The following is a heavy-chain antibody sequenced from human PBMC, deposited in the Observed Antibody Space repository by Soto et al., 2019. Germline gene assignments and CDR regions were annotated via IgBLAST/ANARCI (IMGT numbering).Heavy chain of an antibody. Sequence: SVKVSCKASGGTFSSYAISWVRQAPGQGLEWMGGIIPIFGTANYAQKFQGRVTITADESTSTAYMELSSLRSEDTAAYYCARGPELQMSYYYYYGMDVWGQGTTVTVSS. D-gene: IGHD1-26*01. V-gene: IGHV1-69*13. J-gene: IGHJ6*02. CDR3: ARGPELQMSYYYYYGMDV. CDR1: GGTFSSYA. CDR2: IIPIFGTA.